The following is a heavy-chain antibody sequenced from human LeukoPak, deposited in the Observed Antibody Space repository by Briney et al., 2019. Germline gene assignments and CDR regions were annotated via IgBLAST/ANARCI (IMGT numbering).Heavy chain of an antibody. CDR2: IYYSGST. V-gene: IGHV4-39*07. Sequence: SETLSLTCTVSGGSISSSSYYWGWIRQPPGKGLEWIGSIYYSGSTYYNPSLKSRVTISVDTSKNQFSLKLSSVTAADTAVYYCARDNGYYDILTGHTPNWFDPWGQGTLVTVSS. J-gene: IGHJ5*02. D-gene: IGHD3-9*01. CDR1: GGSISSSSYY. CDR3: ARDNGYYDILTGHTPNWFDP.